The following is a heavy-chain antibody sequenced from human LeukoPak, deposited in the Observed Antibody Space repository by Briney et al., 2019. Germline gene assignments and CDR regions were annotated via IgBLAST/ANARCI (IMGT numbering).Heavy chain of an antibody. CDR1: GYTFTSYG. V-gene: IGHV1-18*01. CDR2: ISAYNGDT. J-gene: IGHJ4*02. Sequence: GASVKVSCRASGYTFTSYGISWVRQAPGQGPEWMGWISAYNGDTNYAQKFQGRVTMTTDTSTSTAYMELRSLRSDDTAVFYCARGPQSAPGAAIWYWGQGTLVTVSS. CDR3: ARGPQSAPGAAIWY. D-gene: IGHD2-2*01.